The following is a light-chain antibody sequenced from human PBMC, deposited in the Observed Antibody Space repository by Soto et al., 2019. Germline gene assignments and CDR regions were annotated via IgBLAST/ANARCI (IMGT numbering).Light chain of an antibody. CDR2: AAS. Sequence: DLQMTQSPSSLSASVGDRVTITCRASQSISSYLNWYQQKPGKAPKLLIYAASSLQSGVPSRFSGSGSGTDFTLTISSLQPEDFATYYCQQSYSNLTFGGGTKVEIK. V-gene: IGKV1-39*01. J-gene: IGKJ4*01. CDR3: QQSYSNLT. CDR1: QSISSY.